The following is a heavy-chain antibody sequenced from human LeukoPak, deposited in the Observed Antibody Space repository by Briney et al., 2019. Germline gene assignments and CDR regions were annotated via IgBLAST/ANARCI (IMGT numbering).Heavy chain of an antibody. D-gene: IGHD3-22*01. CDR1: GFTFSSYA. CDR3: ARDSRLYDSSGHLCY. CDR2: ISYDGSNK. Sequence: GGSLRLSCAASGFTFSSYAMHWVRQAPGKGLEWVAVISYDGSNKYYADSVKGRFTISRDNSKNTLYLQMNSLRAEDTAVYYCARDSRLYDSSGHLCYWGQGTLVAVSS. J-gene: IGHJ4*02. V-gene: IGHV3-30-3*01.